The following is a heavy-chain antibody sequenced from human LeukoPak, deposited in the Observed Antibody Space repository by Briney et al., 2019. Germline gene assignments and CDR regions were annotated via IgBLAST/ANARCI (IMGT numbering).Heavy chain of an antibody. V-gene: IGHV1-46*01. CDR1: GYTFTNYY. CDR3: ARWTTTYLDY. J-gene: IGHJ4*02. D-gene: IGHD4-11*01. Sequence: GASVKVPCKASGYTFTNYYIHWVRQPPGQGLEWMGITDPIGGSTNYAQKFQGRLTMTRDTSTSTVYMELSSLRSEDSAVYYCARWTTTYLDYWGQGTLVTVSS. CDR2: TDPIGGST.